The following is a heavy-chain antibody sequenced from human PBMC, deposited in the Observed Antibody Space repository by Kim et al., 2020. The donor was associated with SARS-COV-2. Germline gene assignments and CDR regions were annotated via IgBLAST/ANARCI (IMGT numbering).Heavy chain of an antibody. CDR3: ARLVNFDWLSRGGFGYYYYGMDV. CDR2: IIPIFGTA. Sequence: SVKVSCKASGGTFSSYAISWVRQAPGQGLEWMGGIIPIFGTANYAQKFQGRVTITADESTSTAYMELSSLRSEDTAVYYCARLVNFDWLSRGGFGYYYYGMDVWGQGTTVTVSS. J-gene: IGHJ6*02. D-gene: IGHD3-9*01. V-gene: IGHV1-69*13. CDR1: GGTFSSYA.